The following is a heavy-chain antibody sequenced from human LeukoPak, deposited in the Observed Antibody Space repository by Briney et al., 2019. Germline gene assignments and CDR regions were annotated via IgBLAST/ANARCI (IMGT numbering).Heavy chain of an antibody. CDR1: GYTFTSYY. J-gene: IGHJ4*02. CDR2: INPSGGST. Sequence: ASVKVSCKASGYTFTSYYMHWVRQAPGQGLEWMGIINPSGGSTSYAQKFQGRVTITADESTSTAYMELSSLRSEDTAVYYCARGTYRWHQYFDYWGQGTLVTVSS. CDR3: ARGTYRWHQYFDY. V-gene: IGHV1-46*01. D-gene: IGHD1-26*01.